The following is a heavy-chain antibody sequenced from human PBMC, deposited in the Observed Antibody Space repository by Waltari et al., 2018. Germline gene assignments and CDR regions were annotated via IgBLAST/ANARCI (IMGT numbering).Heavy chain of an antibody. D-gene: IGHD4-4*01. CDR3: TRGDYSGKPHPLDY. J-gene: IGHJ4*02. Sequence: QVQLQESGPGLVKPSQTLSLTCTVSGESISSIDSYWTWIRQHPGKGLEWIGYIFYTGRTYYNPSLKSRVSISLDKSRNQFSLKLTSVTAADTAVYYCTRGDYSGKPHPLDYWGQGTLVTVSS. V-gene: IGHV4-31*03. CDR2: IFYTGRT. CDR1: GESISSIDSY.